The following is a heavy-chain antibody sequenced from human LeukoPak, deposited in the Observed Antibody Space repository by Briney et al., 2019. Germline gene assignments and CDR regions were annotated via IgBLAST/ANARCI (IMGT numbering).Heavy chain of an antibody. V-gene: IGHV5-51*01. CDR3: ARQDGNSKYYFDY. J-gene: IGHJ4*02. CDR1: GYSFTYYW. Sequence: GESLKISCKGSGYSFTYYWIGWVRQMPGKGLEWMGIIYPGDSDTRYRPSFQGQVTISVDKSISTANLQWSSLKASDTAMYYCARQDGNSKYYFDYWGQGTLVTVSS. D-gene: IGHD1-1*01. CDR2: IYPGDSDT.